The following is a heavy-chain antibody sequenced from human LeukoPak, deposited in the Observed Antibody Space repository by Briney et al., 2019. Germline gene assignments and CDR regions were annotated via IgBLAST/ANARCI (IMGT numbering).Heavy chain of an antibody. J-gene: IGHJ3*02. CDR1: GFIFSSYW. CDR3: ARQASHWDPFAT. V-gene: IGHV3-7*01. D-gene: IGHD1-26*01. CDR2: IKYDGSEK. Sequence: GGSLRLSCAASGFIFSSYWMSWVRQAPGKRPEWVANIKYDGSEKYSVDSVKGRFTISRDNAKKSLYLQMNSLRVEDTAVYYCARQASHWDPFATGGQGTTVTVSS.